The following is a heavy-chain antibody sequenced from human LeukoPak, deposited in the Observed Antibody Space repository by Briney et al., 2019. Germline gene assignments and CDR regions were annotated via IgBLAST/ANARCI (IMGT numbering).Heavy chain of an antibody. CDR3: AGYYCSGGSCYFDY. J-gene: IGHJ4*02. V-gene: IGHV4-61*02. Sequence: SQTLSLTCTVSGGSISSGSYYWSWIRQPAGKGLEWIGRIYTSGSTNYNPSLKSRVTISVDTSKNQFSLKLSSVTAADTAVYYCAGYYCSGGSCYFDYWGQGTLVTVSS. D-gene: IGHD2-15*01. CDR1: GGSISSGSYY. CDR2: IYTSGST.